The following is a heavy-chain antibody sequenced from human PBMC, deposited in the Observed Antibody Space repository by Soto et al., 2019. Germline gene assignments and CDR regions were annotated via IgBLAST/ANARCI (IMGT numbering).Heavy chain of an antibody. D-gene: IGHD2-21*02. Sequence: EVQLVESGGGLVQPGESLKLSCAASGFTFSVSAMHWVRQASGKGLEWVGRVRSKGNNYATAYAESVRGRFTISRDDSKNPAYLQMNSLKTEDTAVYYCTRQDPVTAVENDALDFWGQGTMVTVSS. V-gene: IGHV3-73*01. CDR1: GFTFSVSA. CDR3: TRQDPVTAVENDALDF. CDR2: VRSKGNNYAT. J-gene: IGHJ3*01.